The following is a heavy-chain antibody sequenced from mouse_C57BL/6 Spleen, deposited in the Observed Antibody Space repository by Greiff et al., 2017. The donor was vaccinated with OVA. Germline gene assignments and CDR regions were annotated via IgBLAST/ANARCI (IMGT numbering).Heavy chain of an antibody. CDR3: ARHEEVYYYGSSYGDYFDY. CDR2: FYPGSGSI. V-gene: IGHV1-62-2*01. J-gene: IGHJ2*01. D-gene: IGHD1-1*01. CDR1: GYTFTEYT. Sequence: QVQLQQSGAELVKPGASVKLSCKASGYTFTEYTIHWVKQRSGQGLEWIGWFYPGSGSIKYNEKFKDKATLTADKSSSTVYMELSRLTSEDSAVYFCARHEEVYYYGSSYGDYFDYWGQGTTLTVSS.